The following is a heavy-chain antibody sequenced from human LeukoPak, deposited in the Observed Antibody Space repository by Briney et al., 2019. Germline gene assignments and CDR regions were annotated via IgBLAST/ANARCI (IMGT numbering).Heavy chain of an antibody. Sequence: GGSLRLSCAASGFTFSSHSMNWVRQAPGKGLEWVSSISSSSSYIYYADSVKGRFTISRDNAKNSLYLQMNSLRAEDTAVYYCARRDYYGSGSHYNSVDYWGQGTLVTVSS. J-gene: IGHJ4*02. D-gene: IGHD3-10*01. V-gene: IGHV3-21*04. CDR1: GFTFSSHS. CDR2: ISSSSSYI. CDR3: ARRDYYGSGSHYNSVDY.